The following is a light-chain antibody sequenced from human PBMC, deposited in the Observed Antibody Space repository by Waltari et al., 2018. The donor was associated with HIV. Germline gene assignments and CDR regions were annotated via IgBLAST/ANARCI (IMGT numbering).Light chain of an antibody. Sequence: EIVLTQSPGTLSLSPGERATLSCRASQSVSNKYLAWYQQKPAQAPRLLIYGASSRATGSPDRFSGSGSGTDFTLTISRLEPEDFAVYYCQQYGTSPLTFGGGTNVDMK. CDR3: QQYGTSPLT. V-gene: IGKV3-20*01. CDR1: QSVSNKY. CDR2: GAS. J-gene: IGKJ4*01.